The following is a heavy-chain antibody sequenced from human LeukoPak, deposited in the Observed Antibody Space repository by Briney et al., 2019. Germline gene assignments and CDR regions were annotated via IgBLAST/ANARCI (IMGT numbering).Heavy chain of an antibody. V-gene: IGHV1-2*02. CDR2: INPNTCAT. CDR3: ARDRVGSGWPRPYYFEF. Sequence: ASAKVSCKPSGYTFTGYYLHWVRQAPGQGPEWMGWINPNTCATMYAQNFQGRVTMTRDTSVSTGYMELRSLTSDDSAVYYCARDRVGSGWPRPYYFEFWGQGTLVTVSS. J-gene: IGHJ4*02. D-gene: IGHD6-19*01. CDR1: GYTFTGYY.